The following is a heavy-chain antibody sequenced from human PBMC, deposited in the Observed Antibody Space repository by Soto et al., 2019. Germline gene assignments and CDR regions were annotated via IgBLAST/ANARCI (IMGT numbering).Heavy chain of an antibody. D-gene: IGHD5-12*01. Sequence: GGSLRLSCAASGFTFSGYWMHWVRQVPGKGLVWVSIISSDGSRTVYADSVKGRFTISRENAKNMLYLQMNSLTDEDTAVYYCARGAGYRFDPWGQGTLVTVSS. CDR3: ARGAGYRFDP. J-gene: IGHJ5*02. CDR1: GFTFSGYW. V-gene: IGHV3-74*01. CDR2: ISSDGSRT.